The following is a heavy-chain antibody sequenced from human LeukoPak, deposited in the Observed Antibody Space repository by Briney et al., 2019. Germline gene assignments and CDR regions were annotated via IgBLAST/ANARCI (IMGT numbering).Heavy chain of an antibody. V-gene: IGHV3-30*03. D-gene: IGHD3-10*01. CDR2: ISYDGSNK. CDR1: GFTFSSYG. Sequence: PGRSLRLSCAASGFTFSSYGMHWVRQAPGKGLEWVAVISYDGSNKYYADSVKGRFTISRDNSKNTLYLQMNSLRAEDTAVYYCASPLLSYGSGSYYNVVGAFDIWGQGTMVTVSS. CDR3: ASPLLSYGSGSYYNVVGAFDI. J-gene: IGHJ3*02.